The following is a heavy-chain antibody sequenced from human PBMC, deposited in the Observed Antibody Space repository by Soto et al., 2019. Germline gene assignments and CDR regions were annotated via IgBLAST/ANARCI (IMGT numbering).Heavy chain of an antibody. CDR2: IYYSGST. J-gene: IGHJ4*02. CDR3: ARVGGFGATTIDY. Sequence: QVQLQESGPGLVKPSQTLSLTCTVSGGSISSGDYYWSWIRQPPGKGLEWIGYIYYSGSTYYNPSPKSRVTISVDTFKNQFSLKRSSGTAADPAVYYCARVGGFGATTIDYWGQGTLVTVSS. V-gene: IGHV4-30-4*01. CDR1: GGSISSGDYY. D-gene: IGHD3-10*01.